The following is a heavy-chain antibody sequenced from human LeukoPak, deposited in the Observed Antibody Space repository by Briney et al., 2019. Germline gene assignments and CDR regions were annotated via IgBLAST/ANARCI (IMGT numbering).Heavy chain of an antibody. J-gene: IGHJ2*01. CDR2: VYYSGST. D-gene: IGHD4-17*01. Sequence: SETLSLTCTVSGGSISSSGYCWGWIRQPPGKGPEWIGSVYYSGSTYYNPSLMSRVTISVDTSKNHFSLRLSSVTAADTAIYFCARTDLDYGAWYFDLWGRGTLITVSS. CDR3: ARTDLDYGAWYFDL. CDR1: GGSISSSGYC. V-gene: IGHV4-39*07.